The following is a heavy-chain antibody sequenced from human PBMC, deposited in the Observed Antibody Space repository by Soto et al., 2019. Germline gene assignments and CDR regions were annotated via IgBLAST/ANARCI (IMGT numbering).Heavy chain of an antibody. D-gene: IGHD1-26*01. Sequence: SETLSLTCAVSGDSISRSYWWSWVRQLPGKGLEWIGEIYYSGSTYYNPSLKSRVTISIDRSKNQFSLKLSSVTAADTAMYYCARPQFSGTYHDTFNIWGQGTMVTVSS. CDR3: ARPQFSGTYHDTFNI. CDR1: GDSISRSYW. V-gene: IGHV4-4*02. CDR2: IYYSGST. J-gene: IGHJ3*02.